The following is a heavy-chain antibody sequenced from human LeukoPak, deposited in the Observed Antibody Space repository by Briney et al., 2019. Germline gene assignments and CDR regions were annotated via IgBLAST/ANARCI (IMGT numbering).Heavy chain of an antibody. D-gene: IGHD6-13*01. CDR2: INHSVST. Sequence: PSETLSLTCAVSGGSFSGYYWNWIRQSPGKGLEWIGEINHSVSTHYNPSLKSRVTISVDTSQKQFSLRLTSVTAADTAVYYCARGRYLTTSGGAAAGFLDYWGQGSLVTVST. CDR3: ARGRYLTTSGGAAAGFLDY. V-gene: IGHV4-34*01. CDR1: GGSFSGYY. J-gene: IGHJ4*02.